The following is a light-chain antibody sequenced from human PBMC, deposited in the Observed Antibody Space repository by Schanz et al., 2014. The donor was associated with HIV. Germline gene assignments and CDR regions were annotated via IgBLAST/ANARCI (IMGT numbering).Light chain of an antibody. CDR1: QNVISNY. Sequence: EIVLTQSPGTLSLSPGERVTLSCRASQNVISNYLAWYQQKPGQAPRLLLFGASRRATGIPDRFSGSGSGTDFTLTISRLEPEDFAIYFCQHHGNSPPFTFGPGTKVEI. V-gene: IGKV3-20*01. J-gene: IGKJ3*01. CDR3: QHHGNSPPFT. CDR2: GAS.